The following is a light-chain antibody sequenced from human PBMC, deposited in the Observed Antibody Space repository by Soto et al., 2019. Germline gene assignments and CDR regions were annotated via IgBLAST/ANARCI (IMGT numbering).Light chain of an antibody. CDR3: SSYAGINNLGV. CDR1: SSDVGGYKY. V-gene: IGLV2-8*01. J-gene: IGLJ1*01. CDR2: EVN. Sequence: QSALTQPPSASGSPGQSVTISCTGTSSDVGGYKYVSWYQQHPGKAPKLMMFEVNTRPSGVPDRFSGSKSGNTASLTVSGLQAEDEADYYCSSYAGINNLGVFGTGTKVTVL.